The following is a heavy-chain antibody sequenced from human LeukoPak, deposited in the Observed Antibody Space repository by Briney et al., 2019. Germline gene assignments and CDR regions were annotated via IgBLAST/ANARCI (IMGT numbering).Heavy chain of an antibody. Sequence: GGSLRLSCAASGFIFSRHAMSWVRQAPGKGLEWVSTTGLESVHTLCADSVQGRFTVSRDNSRNTLDLQMDNLRVDDTAVYYCAKGDDIGKHPTRAYYFDIWGQGTLVTVPS. CDR1: GFIFSRHA. CDR3: AKGDDIGKHPTRAYYFDI. D-gene: IGHD5-24*01. CDR2: TGLESVHT. V-gene: IGHV3-23*01. J-gene: IGHJ4*02.